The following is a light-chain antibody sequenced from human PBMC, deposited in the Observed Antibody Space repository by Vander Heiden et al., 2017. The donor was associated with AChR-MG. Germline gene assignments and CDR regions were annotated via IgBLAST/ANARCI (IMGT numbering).Light chain of an antibody. CDR2: GKD. CDR1: SLSKFS. J-gene: IGLJ2*01. CDR3: NSRDSSGTRVV. Sequence: SELAQDPAVSVALGQTVKITCQGDSLSKFSANWYQQRPGQAPLVVIFGKDIRPSGIPDRFSGSSSGSTASLTITGAQAEDEADYYCNSRDSSGTRVVFGGGTKLTVL. V-gene: IGLV3-19*01.